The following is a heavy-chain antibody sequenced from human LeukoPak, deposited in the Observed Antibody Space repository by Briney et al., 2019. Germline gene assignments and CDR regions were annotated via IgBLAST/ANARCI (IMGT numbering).Heavy chain of an antibody. V-gene: IGHV3-74*01. CDR2: INADESST. J-gene: IGHJ4*02. CDR1: GFTFSRDW. CDR3: TRGSYYFNY. Sequence: GGSLRLSCAASGFTFSRDWMHWVRQAPGRGLVWVSRINADESSTAYADSVKGRFIVSRDNAKNTLYLQMNSLRVEDTAVYYCTRGSYYFNYWGQGTLVTVSS.